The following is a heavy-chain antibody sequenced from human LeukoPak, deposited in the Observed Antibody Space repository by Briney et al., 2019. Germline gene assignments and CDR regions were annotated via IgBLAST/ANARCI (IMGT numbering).Heavy chain of an antibody. CDR2: IYGSGIT. Sequence: TPSETLSLTCTVSGGSIISNYWSWIRQSAGTGLEWIGRIYGSGITHYNPSLESRVTMSLDTSRKQFSLRLTSVTAADTAVYYCARLKFYDSTGYSPGYYMDVWGKGTTVSVFS. J-gene: IGHJ6*03. CDR1: GGSIISNY. V-gene: IGHV4-4*07. CDR3: ARLKFYDSTGYSPGYYMDV. D-gene: IGHD3-22*01.